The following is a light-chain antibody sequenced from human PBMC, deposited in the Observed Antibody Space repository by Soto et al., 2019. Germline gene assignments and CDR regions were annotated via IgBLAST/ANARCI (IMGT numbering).Light chain of an antibody. CDR3: QQYNNWPQT. CDR2: GAS. J-gene: IGKJ1*01. CDR1: QSVSSY. Sequence: EIVMTQYPAPLSVSPGERATVSCRASQSVSSYLAWYQQKPGQAPRLLIYGASTRATGIPARFSGSGSGTEFTLTISSLQSEDFAVYYCQQYNNWPQTFGQGTKVDIK. V-gene: IGKV3-15*01.